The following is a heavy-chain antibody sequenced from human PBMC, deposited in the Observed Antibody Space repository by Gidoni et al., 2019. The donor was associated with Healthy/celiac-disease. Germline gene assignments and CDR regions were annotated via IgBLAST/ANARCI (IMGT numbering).Heavy chain of an antibody. CDR3: ACRYFDWLLNAFDI. J-gene: IGHJ3*02. CDR1: GGSISSSSYY. D-gene: IGHD3-9*01. Sequence: QLQLQESGPGLVKPSEPLSLTCTVSGGSISSSSYYWGWIRQPPGKGLEWIGSIYYSGSTYYNPSLKSRVTISVDTSKNQFSLKLSSVTAADTAVYYCACRYFDWLLNAFDIWGQGTMVTVSS. V-gene: IGHV4-39*07. CDR2: IYYSGST.